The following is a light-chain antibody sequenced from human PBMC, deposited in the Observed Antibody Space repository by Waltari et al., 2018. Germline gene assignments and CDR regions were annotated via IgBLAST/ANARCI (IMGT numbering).Light chain of an antibody. J-gene: IGKJ4*01. CDR2: GAS. Sequence: IQMTQSPSALSASVGDRVIIPCRASQSIRNHLNWYRQEPGKAPNLLIYGASGLQSGVPSRFSGSGSGTDFTLTISSLQREDFATYYCQQTYRIPPTFGGGTKVDMK. CDR3: QQTYRIPPT. V-gene: IGKV1-39*01. CDR1: QSIRNH.